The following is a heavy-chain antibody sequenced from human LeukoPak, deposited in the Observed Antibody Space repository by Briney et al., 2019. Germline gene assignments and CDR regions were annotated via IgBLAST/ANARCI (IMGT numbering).Heavy chain of an antibody. CDR3: AKRQPYYFDY. Sequence: PGGSLRLSCAASGFTFTTYAMSWFRQAPGKGLHWVAGISVNSGTYYADSVKGRFTISRDNSKNTLYLQMNSLRADDTAVYYCAKRQPYYFDYWGQGTLVTVSS. D-gene: IGHD1-1*01. J-gene: IGHJ4*02. CDR2: ISVNSGT. CDR1: GFTFTTYA. V-gene: IGHV3-23*01.